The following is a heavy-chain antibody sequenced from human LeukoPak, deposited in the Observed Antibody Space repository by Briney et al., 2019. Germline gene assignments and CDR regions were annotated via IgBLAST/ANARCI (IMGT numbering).Heavy chain of an antibody. CDR1: GGSFSGYY. CDR3: ARVYGPLGYCSGGSCYRNWFDP. V-gene: IGHV4-34*01. D-gene: IGHD2-15*01. CDR2: INHSGST. J-gene: IGHJ5*02. Sequence: SETLFLTCAVYGGSFSGYYWSWIRQPPGKGLEWIGEINHSGSTNYNPSLKSRVTISVDTSKNQFSLKLSSVTAADTAVYYCARVYGPLGYCSGGSCYRNWFDPWGQGTLVTVSS.